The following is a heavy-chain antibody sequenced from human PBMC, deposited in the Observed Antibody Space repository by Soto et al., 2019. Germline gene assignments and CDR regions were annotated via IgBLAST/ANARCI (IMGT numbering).Heavy chain of an antibody. CDR2: ITTGSTRNV. J-gene: IGHJ6*02. Sequence: EVQLVESGGGLVQPGGSLRLSCSASGFPFSSYTMYWVRQAPGKGLGWVASITTGSTRNVFYADSVKGRVTISRDNANNIFCLQMHNLRVEAMAVYYCARDDPIFGAIPRMDIWGQGTTVTVSS. V-gene: IGHV3-21*02. D-gene: IGHD3-3*01. CDR1: GFPFSSYT. CDR3: ARDDPIFGAIPRMDI.